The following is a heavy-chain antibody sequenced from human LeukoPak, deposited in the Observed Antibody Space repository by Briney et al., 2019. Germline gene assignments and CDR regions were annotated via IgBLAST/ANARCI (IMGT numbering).Heavy chain of an antibody. CDR2: INKDVSEK. V-gene: IGHV3-7*01. CDR3: ARARFFDY. CDR1: GFTFSSYW. Sequence: GGSLRPSCAASGFTFSSYWMTWVRQAPGKGLEWVANINKDVSEKFYVGSVKGRFTISRDNAKNPLYLQMDNVRAEDTAVYYGARARFFDYGDQGTLVTVTS. D-gene: IGHD3-16*01. J-gene: IGHJ4*02.